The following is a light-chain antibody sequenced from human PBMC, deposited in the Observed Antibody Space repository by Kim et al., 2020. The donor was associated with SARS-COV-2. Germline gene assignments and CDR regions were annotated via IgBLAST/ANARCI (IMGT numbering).Light chain of an antibody. V-gene: IGLV6-57*01. J-gene: IGLJ3*02. CDR3: QSYDSSNQV. CDR1: SGSIASNY. Sequence: GKTVTSSCARSSGSIASNYGQWYQQRPGSSPTAVIYEDNQRPSGVPDRFAGSIDSSSNSASLTISGRKTEDEADYYCQSYDSSNQVFGGGTQLTVL. CDR2: EDN.